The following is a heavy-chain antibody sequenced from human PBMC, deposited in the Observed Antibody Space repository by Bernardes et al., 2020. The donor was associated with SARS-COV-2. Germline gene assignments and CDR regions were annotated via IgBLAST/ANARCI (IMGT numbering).Heavy chain of an antibody. D-gene: IGHD6-19*01. CDR2: IGAGGDT. CDR3: AKAPGTGWSSDYFDS. J-gene: IGHJ4*02. Sequence: VGPLFLSCAASGFTFRSCAMSWVRQAPGTGLEWVSHIGAGGDTYYANSVEGRFTVSRDNSKNTLFLQMSSLRADDTAVYYCAKAPGTGWSSDYFDSWGQGTLVTVSS. CDR1: GFTFRSCA. V-gene: IGHV3-23*01.